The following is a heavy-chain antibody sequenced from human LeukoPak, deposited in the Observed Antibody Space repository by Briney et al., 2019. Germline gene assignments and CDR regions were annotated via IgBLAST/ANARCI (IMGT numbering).Heavy chain of an antibody. Sequence: ASVKVSCKASGYTFTSYGISWVRQAPGQGLEWMGWISAYNGNTNYAQKLQERVTITRDMSTSTAYMELSSLRSEDTAVYYCAADFGYSSGYYFSVDAFDIWGQGTMVTVSS. J-gene: IGHJ3*02. CDR2: ISAYNGNT. CDR1: GYTFTSYG. D-gene: IGHD3-22*01. CDR3: AADFGYSSGYYFSVDAFDI. V-gene: IGHV1-18*01.